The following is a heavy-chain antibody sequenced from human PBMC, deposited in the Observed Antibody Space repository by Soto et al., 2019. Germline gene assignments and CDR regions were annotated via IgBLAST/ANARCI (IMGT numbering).Heavy chain of an antibody. J-gene: IGHJ6*02. V-gene: IGHV1-8*01. CDR2: MNPNSGNT. CDR3: ATDRDIVATLGYGMDV. Sequence: ASVKVSCKASGYTFTSYDINCVRQATGQGLEWMGWMNPNSGNTGYAQKFQGRVAMTRNTSISTAYMELSSLRSEDTAVYYCATDRDIVATLGYGMDVWGQGTTVTVSS. D-gene: IGHD5-12*01. CDR1: GYTFTSYD.